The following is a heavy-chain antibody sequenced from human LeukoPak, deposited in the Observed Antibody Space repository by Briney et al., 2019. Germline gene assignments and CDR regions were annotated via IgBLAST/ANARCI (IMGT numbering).Heavy chain of an antibody. CDR3: ARRSDSSGYYYRRDWYFDL. D-gene: IGHD3-22*01. CDR1: GGSISSSSYY. Sequence: PSETLSLACTVSGGSISSSSYYWGWIRQPPGKGLEWIGSIYYSGSTYYNPSLKSRVTISVDTSKNQFSLKLSSVTAADTAVYYCARRSDSSGYYYRRDWYFDLWGRGTLVTVSS. J-gene: IGHJ2*01. V-gene: IGHV4-39*01. CDR2: IYYSGST.